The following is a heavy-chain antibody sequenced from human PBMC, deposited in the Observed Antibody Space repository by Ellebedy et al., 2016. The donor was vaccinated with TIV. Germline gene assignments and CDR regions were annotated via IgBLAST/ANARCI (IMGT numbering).Heavy chain of an antibody. J-gene: IGHJ4*02. CDR3: AETYYYGSGIGIFDY. V-gene: IGHV4-39*07. CDR2: IYYSGST. D-gene: IGHD3-10*01. CDR1: GGSISSSSYY. Sequence: SETLSLTXTVPGGSISSSSYYWGWIRQPPGKGLEWIGSIYYSGSTYYNPSLKSRVTISVDTSKNQFSLKLSSVTAADTAVYYCAETYYYGSGIGIFDYWGQGTLVTVSS.